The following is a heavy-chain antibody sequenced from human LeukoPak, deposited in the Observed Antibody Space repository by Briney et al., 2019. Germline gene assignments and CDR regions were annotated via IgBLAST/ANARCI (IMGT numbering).Heavy chain of an antibody. Sequence: GGSLRLSCAASGFTFSSYGMHWVRQAPGKGLEWVAVIWYDGSNKYYADSVKGRFTISRDNSKNTLYLQMNSLRAEDTAVYYCAKVRLKVTMVRGAFDYWGQGTLVTVSS. CDR3: AKVRLKVTMVRGAFDY. V-gene: IGHV3-33*06. CDR1: GFTFSSYG. D-gene: IGHD3-10*01. CDR2: IWYDGSNK. J-gene: IGHJ4*02.